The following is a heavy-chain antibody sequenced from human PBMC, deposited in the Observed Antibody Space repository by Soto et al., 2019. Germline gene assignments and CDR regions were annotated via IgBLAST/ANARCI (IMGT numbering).Heavy chain of an antibody. J-gene: IGHJ4*02. CDR2: IYWDDDQ. V-gene: IGHV2-5*02. Sequence: QITLKESGPTLVKPTQTLTLTCNVSGVSLSTGGVGVGWIRQPPGKAREWLALIYWDDDQRSSPSLKCRLTITKDTSKNQLVLTMPNMAPEDTATYYCAHMRAAKFDYWGQGTLGTVSS. CDR3: AHMRAAKFDY. CDR1: GVSLSTGGVG. D-gene: IGHD2-15*01.